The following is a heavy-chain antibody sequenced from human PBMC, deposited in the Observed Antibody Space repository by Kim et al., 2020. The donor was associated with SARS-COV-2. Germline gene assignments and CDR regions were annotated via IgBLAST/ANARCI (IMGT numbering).Heavy chain of an antibody. J-gene: IGHJ3*02. D-gene: IGHD2-21*02. Sequence: SETLSLTCTVSGGSISSGGYYWSWIRQHPGKGLEWIGYIYYSGSTYYNPSLKSRVTISVDTSKNQFSLKLSSVTAADTAVYYCARARIVVVTAIATEADAFDIWGQGTMVTVSS. V-gene: IGHV4-31*03. CDR1: GGSISSGGYY. CDR2: IYYSGST. CDR3: ARARIVVVTAIATEADAFDI.